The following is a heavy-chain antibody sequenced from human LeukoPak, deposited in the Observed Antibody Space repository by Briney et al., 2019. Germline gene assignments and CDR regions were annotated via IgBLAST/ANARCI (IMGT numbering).Heavy chain of an antibody. CDR2: IIPIFGTA. Sequence: SVKVSCKASGGTFSSYAIGWVRQAPGQGLEWMGGIIPIFGTANYAQKFQGRVTITADESTSTAYMELSSLRSEDTAVYYCARAGSRDGYSAFDYWGQGTLVTVSS. V-gene: IGHV1-69*13. CDR1: GGTFSSYA. CDR3: ARAGSRDGYSAFDY. D-gene: IGHD5-24*01. J-gene: IGHJ4*02.